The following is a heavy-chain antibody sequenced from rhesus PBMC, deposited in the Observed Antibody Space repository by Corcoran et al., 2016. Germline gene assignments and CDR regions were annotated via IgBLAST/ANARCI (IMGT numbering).Heavy chain of an antibody. CDR1: GFPIRSGYA. Sequence: QVQLQDSGPGLVKTSETLSLTCAASGFPIRSGYAWSWIRQPPGKGLEWIGYIGGSSGSTHYNPSLQSRVTISKGTSKNQLSLKMSCVTAADTAVYYCARGRSGTVTAIDYWGQGVLVTVSS. J-gene: IGHJ4*01. D-gene: IGHD4-23*01. V-gene: IGHV4-127*01. CDR3: ARGRSGTVTAIDY. CDR2: IGGSSGST.